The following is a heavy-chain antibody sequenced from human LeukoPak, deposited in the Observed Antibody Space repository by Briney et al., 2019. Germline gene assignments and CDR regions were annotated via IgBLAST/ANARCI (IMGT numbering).Heavy chain of an antibody. CDR2: ISSSSSYI. J-gene: IGHJ6*02. CDR3: ARDRDDSSGYHYYYYYYGMDV. D-gene: IGHD3-22*01. V-gene: IGHV3-21*01. Sequence: PGGSLRLSCAASGFTFSSCAMSWVRQAPGKGLEWVSSISSSSSYIYYADSVKGRFTISRDNAKNSLYLQMNSLRAEDTAVYYCARDRDDSSGYHYYYYYYGMDVWGQGTTVTVSS. CDR1: GFTFSSCA.